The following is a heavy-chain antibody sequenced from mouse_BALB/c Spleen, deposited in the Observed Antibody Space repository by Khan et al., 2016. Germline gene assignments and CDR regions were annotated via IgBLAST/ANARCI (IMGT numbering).Heavy chain of an antibody. CDR1: GFTFSSFG. D-gene: IGHD3-3*01. V-gene: IGHV5-17*02. Sequence: EVALVESGGGLVQPGGSRKLSCAASGFTFSSFGMHWVRQAPEKGLEWVAYISSGSSTIYYADTVKGRFTISRDKPKTTLVRQMTMLRSEETAKYYCAREGGTADYAMKYWGEGTSVTVSS. CDR2: ISSGSSTI. CDR3: AREGGTADYAMKY. J-gene: IGHJ4*01.